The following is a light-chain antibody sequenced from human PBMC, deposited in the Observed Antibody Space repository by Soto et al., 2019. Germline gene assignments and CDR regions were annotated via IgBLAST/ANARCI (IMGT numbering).Light chain of an antibody. CDR3: QHYNNWLGT. J-gene: IGKJ4*01. CDR1: QSISSN. Sequence: ERVMTQSPATLSVSPGGRATLSCRASQSISSNLAWYQQKPGQAPRLLIYGASTRATGIPARFGGSGSGTEFTLTITSLQSEDFTVYYCQHYNNWLGTFGGGTKVEIK. CDR2: GAS. V-gene: IGKV3-15*01.